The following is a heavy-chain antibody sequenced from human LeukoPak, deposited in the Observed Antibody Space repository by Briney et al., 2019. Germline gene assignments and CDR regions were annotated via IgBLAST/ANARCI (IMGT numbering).Heavy chain of an antibody. D-gene: IGHD3-3*01. CDR2: INWNGGST. V-gene: IGHV3-20*04. Sequence: SGGSLRLSCAASGFTFDDYGMSWVRQAPGKGLEWVSGINWNGGSTGYADSVKGRFTISRDNAKNSLYLQMNSLRAEDTALYYCARGPPLITIFGVENAFDIWGQGIMVTVSS. J-gene: IGHJ3*02. CDR1: GFTFDDYG. CDR3: ARGPPLITIFGVENAFDI.